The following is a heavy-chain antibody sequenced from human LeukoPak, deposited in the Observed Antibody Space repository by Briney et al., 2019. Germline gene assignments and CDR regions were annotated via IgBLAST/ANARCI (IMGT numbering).Heavy chain of an antibody. J-gene: IGHJ3*02. V-gene: IGHV3-48*01. CDR1: GFTFSSYS. Sequence: GGSLRLSCAASGFTFSSYSMNWVRQAPGKGLEWVSYISSSSSTIYYADSVKGRFTISRDNAKNSLYLQMNSLRAEDTAVYYCARGYSSTPIDAFDIWAKGQWLPSLQ. CDR2: ISSSSSTI. CDR3: ARGYSSTPIDAFDI. D-gene: IGHD6-13*01.